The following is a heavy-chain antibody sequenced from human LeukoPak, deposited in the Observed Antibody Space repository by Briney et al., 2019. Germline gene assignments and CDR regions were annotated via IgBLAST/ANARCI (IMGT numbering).Heavy chain of an antibody. CDR1: GGTFSSYA. CDR3: ARVSIDAFDI. Sequence: GSSVKVSXKASGGTFSSYAISWVRQDPGQGLEWTGGIIPIFGTANYAQKCQGRVTITTDESTSTAYMELSSLRSEDTAVYYCARVSIDAFDIWGQGTMVTVSS. V-gene: IGHV1-69*05. J-gene: IGHJ3*02. CDR2: IIPIFGTA.